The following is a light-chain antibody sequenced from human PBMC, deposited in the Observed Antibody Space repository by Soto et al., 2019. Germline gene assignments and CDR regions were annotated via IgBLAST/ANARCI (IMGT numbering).Light chain of an antibody. CDR1: NSDVGGYNY. CDR2: DVT. J-gene: IGLJ1*01. Sequence: QSVLTQPASVSGSPGQSITISCTGTNSDVGGYNYVSWSQQHPGKAPKLMIYDVTNRPSGVSNRFSGSKSGNTASLTISGLQAEDEADYYCSSYTSSSTYVFGTGTKLTVL. CDR3: SSYTSSSTYV. V-gene: IGLV2-14*01.